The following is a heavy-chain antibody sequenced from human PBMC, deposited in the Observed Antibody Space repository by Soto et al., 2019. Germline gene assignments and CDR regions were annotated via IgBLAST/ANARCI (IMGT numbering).Heavy chain of an antibody. D-gene: IGHD4-17*01. Sequence: QVQRVQSGAEVKKPGSSVKVSCKASGGTFSSYAISWVRQAPGQGLEWMGGIIPIFGTANYAQKFQGRVTITADESTSTAYMELSSLRSEDTAVYYCARHDYGDYVRGNWFDPWGQGTLVTVSS. CDR1: GGTFSSYA. J-gene: IGHJ5*02. CDR3: ARHDYGDYVRGNWFDP. CDR2: IIPIFGTA. V-gene: IGHV1-69*12.